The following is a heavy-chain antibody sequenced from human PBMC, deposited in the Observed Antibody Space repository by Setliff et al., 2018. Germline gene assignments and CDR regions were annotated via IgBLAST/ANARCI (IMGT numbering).Heavy chain of an antibody. J-gene: IGHJ5*02. CDR3: ARVLVLGYNWFDP. D-gene: IGHD3-10*01. CDR1: GFSINVYS. V-gene: IGHV4-34*01. CDR2: ISHSGNT. Sequence: GSLRLSCAASGFSINVYSMTWVRQTPEKGLEWIGEISHSGNTNYNPSFKSRVTISIDTSKNQFSLKVNSVTAADTAVYFCARVLVLGYNWFDPWGQGTLVTVSS.